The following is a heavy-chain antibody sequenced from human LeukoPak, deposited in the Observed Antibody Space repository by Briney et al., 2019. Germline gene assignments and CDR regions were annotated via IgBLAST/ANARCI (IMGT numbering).Heavy chain of an antibody. CDR1: GFSIRTYG. CDR2: IQNDGENE. Sequence: PGGSLRLSCEASGFSIRTYGIHWVRQAPGKGLEWVATIQNDGENEYYADSVKGRFTISRDKSKNMLYLQMNSLRVDDTAVYYCARDRPPNDYWGQGTLVTVSS. J-gene: IGHJ4*02. CDR3: ARDRPPNDY. V-gene: IGHV3-30*19.